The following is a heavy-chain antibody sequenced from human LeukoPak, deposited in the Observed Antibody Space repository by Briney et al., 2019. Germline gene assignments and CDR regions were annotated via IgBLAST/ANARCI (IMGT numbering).Heavy chain of an antibody. J-gene: IGHJ4*02. CDR3: ARDSGERGSGSYLIAY. D-gene: IGHD3-10*01. V-gene: IGHV1-2*02. CDR2: INPNSGGT. CDR1: GYTFTGYY. Sequence: ASVKVSCKASGYTFTGYYMHCVRQAPGQGLEWMGWINPNSGGTNYAQKFQGRVTMTRDTSISTAYMELRRLRSDDTAVYYCARDSGERGSGSYLIAYWGQGTLVTVSS.